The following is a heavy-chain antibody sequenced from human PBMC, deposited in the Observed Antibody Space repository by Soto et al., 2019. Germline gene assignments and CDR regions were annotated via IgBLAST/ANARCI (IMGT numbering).Heavy chain of an antibody. CDR2: IIPILGIA. Sequence: QVQLVQSGAEVKKPGSSVKVSCKASGGTFSSYTISWVRQAPGQGLEWMGRIIPILGIANYAQKFQGRVTITADKSTSTAYMELSSLRSEDTAVYYCAREVGLSVLMVYAPGHHLYFDYWGQGTLVTVSS. CDR1: GGTFSSYT. CDR3: AREVGLSVLMVYAPGHHLYFDY. V-gene: IGHV1-69*08. J-gene: IGHJ4*02. D-gene: IGHD2-8*01.